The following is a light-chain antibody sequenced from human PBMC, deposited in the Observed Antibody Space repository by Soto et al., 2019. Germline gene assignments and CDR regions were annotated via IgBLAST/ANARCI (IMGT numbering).Light chain of an antibody. J-gene: IGKJ1*01. CDR2: DAS. Sequence: EIVMTQSPATLSVSPGERATLSCRASQSISSNLAWYQQTPGQAPRLLIYDASTRATSVPARFGSSGSGTEFTLTLSNLQSEDFAIYYCQQYDNWPRTFGQGTKVEVK. CDR1: QSISSN. V-gene: IGKV3-15*01. CDR3: QQYDNWPRT.